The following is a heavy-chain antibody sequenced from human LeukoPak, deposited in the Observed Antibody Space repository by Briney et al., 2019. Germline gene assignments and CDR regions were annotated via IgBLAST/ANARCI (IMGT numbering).Heavy chain of an antibody. Sequence: GGSLRLSCAASGLTFSSYSMNWVRQAPGKGLEWVSSISSSSSYIYYADSVKGRFTISRDNSKNTLYLQMNSLRAEDTAVYYCAKEHADYGDYGNFDYWGQGTLVTVSS. D-gene: IGHD4-17*01. J-gene: IGHJ4*02. CDR3: AKEHADYGDYGNFDY. CDR1: GLTFSSYS. CDR2: ISSSSSYI. V-gene: IGHV3-21*04.